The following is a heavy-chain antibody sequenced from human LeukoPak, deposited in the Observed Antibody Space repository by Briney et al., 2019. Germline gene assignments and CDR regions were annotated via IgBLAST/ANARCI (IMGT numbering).Heavy chain of an antibody. J-gene: IGHJ4*02. CDR2: VYTSGST. CDR3: AIQGRGYTYGPAGDFDY. Sequence: SETLSLTCTVSGVSITSYYWSWIRQPAGKGLEWIGRVYTSGSTNYNPSLKSRVTMSVDTSKNQFSLKLSSVTATDTAVYYCAIQGRGYTYGPAGDFDYWGQGTLVTVSS. CDR1: GVSITSYY. V-gene: IGHV4-4*07. D-gene: IGHD5-18*01.